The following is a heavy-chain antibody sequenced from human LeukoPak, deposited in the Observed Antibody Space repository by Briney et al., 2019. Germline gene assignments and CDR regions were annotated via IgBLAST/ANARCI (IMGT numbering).Heavy chain of an antibody. CDR2: IYYSGST. CDR3: ARFIVATIYGEYHFDY. CDR1: GGSFSSGSYY. Sequence: PSETLSLTCTVSGGSFSSGSYYWSWIRQPPGKGLEWIGYIYYSGSTNYNPSLKSRVTISVDTSKNQFSLKLSSVTAADTAVYYCARFIVATIYGEYHFDYWGQGTLVTVSS. V-gene: IGHV4-61*01. D-gene: IGHD5-12*01. J-gene: IGHJ4*02.